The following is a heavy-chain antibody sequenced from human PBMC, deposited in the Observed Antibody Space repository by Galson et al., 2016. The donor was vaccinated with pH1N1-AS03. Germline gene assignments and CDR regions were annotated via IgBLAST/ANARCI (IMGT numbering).Heavy chain of an antibody. V-gene: IGHV1-2*02. D-gene: IGHD3-22*01. CDR2: INPNGGDT. Sequence: SVKVSCKASGYTFTGHWIHWVRQAPGQGPEWMGWINPNGGDTKYAQKFQGRDTMTRDTSITTAYLELSGLRSDDTAVYSCATYRHFYGSSGPITPYGLDVWGQGTTVTVSS. CDR3: ATYRHFYGSSGPITPYGLDV. J-gene: IGHJ6*02. CDR1: GYTFTGHW.